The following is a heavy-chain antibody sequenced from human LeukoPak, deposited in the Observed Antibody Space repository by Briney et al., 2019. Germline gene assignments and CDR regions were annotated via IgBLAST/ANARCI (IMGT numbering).Heavy chain of an antibody. D-gene: IGHD6-6*01. V-gene: IGHV3-33*01. Sequence: PGGSLRLSCAASGFTFSSYGMHWVRQAPGKGLEWVAVIWYDGSNKYYADSVKGRFTISRDNSKNTLYLQMNSLRAEDTAVYYCAREDSSSVFDYWGQGTLVTVSS. CDR3: AREDSSSVFDY. CDR2: IWYDGSNK. J-gene: IGHJ4*02. CDR1: GFTFSSYG.